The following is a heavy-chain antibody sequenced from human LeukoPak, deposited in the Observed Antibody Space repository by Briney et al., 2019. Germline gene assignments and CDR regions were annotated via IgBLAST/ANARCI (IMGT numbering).Heavy chain of an antibody. J-gene: IGHJ4*02. CDR2: IYYSGST. CDR3: ARLDYDFWSGYPFDY. D-gene: IGHD3-3*01. V-gene: IGHV4-31*03. Sequence: SETLSLTCTVSGGSISSGGYYWRWIRQHPGKGLEWIGYIYYSGSTYYNPSLKSRVTISVDTSKNQFSLKLSSVTAADTAVYYCARLDYDFWSGYPFDYWGQGTLVTVSS. CDR1: GGSISSGGYY.